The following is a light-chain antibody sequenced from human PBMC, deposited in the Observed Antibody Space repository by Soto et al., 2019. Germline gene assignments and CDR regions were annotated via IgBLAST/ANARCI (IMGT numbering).Light chain of an antibody. J-gene: IGLJ2*01. CDR2: EVS. CDR1: SRDVGGYNY. CDR3: SSYVSSRTCVV. Sequence: QSALTQPASVSGSPGQSITISCTGTSRDVGGYNYVSWHQQYPGKAPKVIITEVSNRPSGVSNRFSGSKSGNTASLTISGLQAEDEADYYCSSYVSSRTCVVFGGGTKLTVL. V-gene: IGLV2-14*01.